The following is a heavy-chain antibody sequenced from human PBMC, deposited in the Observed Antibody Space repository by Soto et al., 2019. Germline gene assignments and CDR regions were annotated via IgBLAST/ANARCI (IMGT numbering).Heavy chain of an antibody. Sequence: EVQLLESGGGLVQPGGSLRLSCAASGITISNYPMSWVRQAPGKGLDWVSGISGSGDRTYYADSAKGRFTISKDISKNSVSLHLDNLGVEDTAVYFCVKDDGGYPSTAPHWGQGTLVTVSS. CDR2: ISGSGDRT. CDR1: GITISNYP. J-gene: IGHJ1*01. D-gene: IGHD3-22*01. V-gene: IGHV3-23*01. CDR3: VKDDGGYPSTAPH.